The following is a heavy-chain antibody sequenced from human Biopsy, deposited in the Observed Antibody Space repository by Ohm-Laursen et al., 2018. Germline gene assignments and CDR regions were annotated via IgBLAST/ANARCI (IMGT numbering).Heavy chain of an antibody. CDR3: AREGDDSSGYTPHYFDY. J-gene: IGHJ4*02. D-gene: IGHD3-22*01. V-gene: IGHV3-23*01. CDR2: IGGSGGGT. CDR1: GLRFSIYA. Sequence: SLRLSCAASGLRFSIYAMSWVRQAPGKGLEWVSAIGGSGGGTYYADSVKGRFTVSRVNSRNTVYLQMNSLSADDTAVYYCAREGDDSSGYTPHYFDYWGQGTLVTVSS.